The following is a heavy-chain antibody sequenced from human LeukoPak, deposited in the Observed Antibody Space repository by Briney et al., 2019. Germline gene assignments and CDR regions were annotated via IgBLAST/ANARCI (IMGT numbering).Heavy chain of an antibody. Sequence: KPGGSLRLSCAASGFTFSSYSMNWVRQAPGKGLEWVSSIGSISTYTYSADSVKGRFTISRDNAKTSLYLQMNSLRAEDTALYYCARLSSTSEKPYSFDYWGQGTLVTVSS. CDR2: IGSISTYT. D-gene: IGHD2-2*01. V-gene: IGHV3-21*04. CDR3: ARLSSTSEKPYSFDY. J-gene: IGHJ4*02. CDR1: GFTFSSYS.